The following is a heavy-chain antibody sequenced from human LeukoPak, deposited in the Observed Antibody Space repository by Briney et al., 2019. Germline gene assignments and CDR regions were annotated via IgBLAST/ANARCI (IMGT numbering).Heavy chain of an antibody. J-gene: IGHJ4*02. CDR3: ARQTRYSSGWYSFFDY. Sequence: SETLSLTCTVSGGSISSSSYYWGWIRQPPGKGLEWIVSIYYSGSTYYNPSLKSRVTISVDTSKNQFSLKLSSVTAADTAVYYCARQTRYSSGWYSFFDYWGQGTLVTVSS. CDR2: IYYSGST. D-gene: IGHD6-19*01. CDR1: GGSISSSSYY. V-gene: IGHV4-39*01.